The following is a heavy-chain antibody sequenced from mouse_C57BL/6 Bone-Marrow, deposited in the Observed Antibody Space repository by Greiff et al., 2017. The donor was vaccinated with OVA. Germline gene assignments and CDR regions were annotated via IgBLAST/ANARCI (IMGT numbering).Heavy chain of an antibody. V-gene: IGHV7-3*01. D-gene: IGHD2-4*01. CDR1: GFTFTDYY. CDR3: ARAYDYERTWFAY. Sequence: EVMLVESGGGLVQPGGSLSLSCAASGFTFTDYYMSWVRQPPGKALEWLGFIRNKANGYTTEYSASVKGRFTISRDNSQSILYLQMNALRAEDSATYDCARAYDYERTWFAYWGQGTLVTVSA. J-gene: IGHJ3*01. CDR2: IRNKANGYTT.